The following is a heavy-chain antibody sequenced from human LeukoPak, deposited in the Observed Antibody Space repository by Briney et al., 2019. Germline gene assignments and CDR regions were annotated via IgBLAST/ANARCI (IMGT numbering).Heavy chain of an antibody. D-gene: IGHD4-17*01. CDR1: GTSMNTYY. Sequence: SETLSLTCTVSGTSMNTYYWSWVRQPPGKGLEWIGYIYYTGSTKYNPSLKSRVTISVDTSKNQFSLKLSSVTAADTAVYYCARLHPLRRGHYYYYMDVWGKGTTVTVSS. CDR3: ARLHPLRRGHYYYYMDV. CDR2: IYYTGST. J-gene: IGHJ6*03. V-gene: IGHV4-59*01.